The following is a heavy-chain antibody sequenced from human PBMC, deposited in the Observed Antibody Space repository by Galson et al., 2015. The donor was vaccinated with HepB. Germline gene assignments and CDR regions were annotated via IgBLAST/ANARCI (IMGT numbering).Heavy chain of an antibody. CDR1: GFTFSSYA. J-gene: IGHJ6*02. D-gene: IGHD3-22*01. CDR2: ISGSGGST. V-gene: IGHV3-23*01. Sequence: LRLSCAASGFTFSSYAMCWVRQAPGKGLEWVSAISGSGGSTYYADSVKGRFTISRDNSKNTLYLQMTSLRAEDTAVYFCAKGSGYKGYVMDVWGQGTTVTVSS. CDR3: AKGSGYKGYVMDV.